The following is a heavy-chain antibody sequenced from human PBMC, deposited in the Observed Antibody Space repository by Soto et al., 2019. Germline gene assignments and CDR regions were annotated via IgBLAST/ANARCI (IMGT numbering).Heavy chain of an antibody. CDR1: GYTFHDYT. CDR2: INPCIAYA. V-gene: IGHV1-18*04. J-gene: IGHJ5*02. Sequence: QVQLVQSEAEVKEPGASVKVSCKASGYTFHDYTISWVRQAPGQGLEWMGWINPCIAYAQSALNLRGRVSMTADTSTNTAYMELRNLRSDDTAVYYCARNSSDLYGWLDPWGQGTLVTVSS. D-gene: IGHD3-22*01. CDR3: ARNSSDLYGWLDP.